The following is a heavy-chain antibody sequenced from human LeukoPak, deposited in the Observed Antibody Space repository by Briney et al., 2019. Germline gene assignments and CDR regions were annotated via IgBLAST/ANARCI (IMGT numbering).Heavy chain of an antibody. CDR1: GFTFSSYA. Sequence: GGSLRLSCAASGFTFSSYAMHWVRQAPGKGLEWVAVIWHDGSEKYYEDSVKGRFTISRDNSKNTLYLQVNSLRAEDTAVYYCARGWAVAGNPNWFDPWGQGTLVTVSS. J-gene: IGHJ5*02. CDR3: ARGWAVAGNPNWFDP. CDR2: IWHDGSEK. V-gene: IGHV3-33*01. D-gene: IGHD6-19*01.